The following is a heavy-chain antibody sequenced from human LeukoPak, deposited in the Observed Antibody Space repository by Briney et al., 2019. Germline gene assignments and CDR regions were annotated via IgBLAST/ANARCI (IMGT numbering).Heavy chain of an antibody. CDR3: ARRQDYYDTSGYSYYFDY. Sequence: SETLSLTCTVSGGSISSYYWSWTRQPPGKGLEWVGYIYYSGSTNYNPSLKSRVTISVDTSKNQFSLKLSSVTAADTAVYYCARRQDYYDTSGYSYYFDYWGQGTLVTVSS. D-gene: IGHD3-22*01. CDR1: GGSISSYY. V-gene: IGHV4-59*08. J-gene: IGHJ4*02. CDR2: IYYSGST.